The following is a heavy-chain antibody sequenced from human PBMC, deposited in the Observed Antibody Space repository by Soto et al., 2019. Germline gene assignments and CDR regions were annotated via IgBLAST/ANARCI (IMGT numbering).Heavy chain of an antibody. CDR2: ISSNGGST. V-gene: IGHV3-64D*08. D-gene: IGHD2-2*01. Sequence: PGGSLRLSCSASGFTFSSYAMHWVRQAPGKGLEYVSAISSNGGSTYYADSVKGRFTISRDNSKNTLYLQMSSLRAEDTAVYYCVKGVVPAATPYYYYYGMDVWGQGTTVTVSS. CDR3: VKGVVPAATPYYYYYGMDV. J-gene: IGHJ6*02. CDR1: GFTFSSYA.